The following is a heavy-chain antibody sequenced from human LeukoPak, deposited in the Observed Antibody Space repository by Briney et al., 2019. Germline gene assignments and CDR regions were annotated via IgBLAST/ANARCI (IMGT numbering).Heavy chain of an antibody. D-gene: IGHD7-27*01. CDR2: IRYDGSNK. Sequence: PGGSPRLSCAASGFTFSSYGMHWVRQAPGKGLEWVAFIRYDGSNKYYAASVKGRFTISRDNSKNTLYLQMNSLGLEDTAVYYCAKDMRVASTGGVGYFDNWGQGTLVTVSS. J-gene: IGHJ4*02. V-gene: IGHV3-30*02. CDR3: AKDMRVASTGGVGYFDN. CDR1: GFTFSSYG.